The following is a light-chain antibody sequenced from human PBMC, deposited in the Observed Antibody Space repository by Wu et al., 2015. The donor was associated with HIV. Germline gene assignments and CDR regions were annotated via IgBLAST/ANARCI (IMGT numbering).Light chain of an antibody. CDR3: QQRSNWPPIT. V-gene: IGKV1-39*01. CDR1: QSISTF. CDR2: AAS. Sequence: DIQMTQSPSSLSASVGDRVTITCRASQSISTFLHWYQQKPGAAPELLIYAASSLQSGVPSRFSGSGSGTDFTLTISSLEPEDVAVYYCQQRSNWPPITFGQGTRLEIK. J-gene: IGKJ5*01.